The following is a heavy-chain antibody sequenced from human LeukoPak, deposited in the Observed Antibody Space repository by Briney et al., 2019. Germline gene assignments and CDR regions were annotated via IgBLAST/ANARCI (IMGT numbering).Heavy chain of an antibody. CDR1: GFTFSSCA. Sequence: GGSLRLSCAASGFTFSSCALSWVCQAPGKGLEWVSTISGSGGSTYYADSVKGRFTISRDNSKNTLYLQMNSLRAEDTAVYFFAQTPETGSLDYWGQGTLVTVSS. CDR3: AQTPETGSLDY. CDR2: ISGSGGST. J-gene: IGHJ4*02. V-gene: IGHV3-23*01. D-gene: IGHD1-26*01.